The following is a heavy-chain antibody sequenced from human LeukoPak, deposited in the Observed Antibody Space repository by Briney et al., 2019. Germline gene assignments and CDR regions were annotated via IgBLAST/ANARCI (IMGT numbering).Heavy chain of an antibody. J-gene: IGHJ3*01. CDR3: ARDTPSGWPDGDAFDF. V-gene: IGHV1-8*01. CDR2: MNPNSGNT. Sequence: ASVKVSYKASGYTFTSYDINWVRQATGQGLEWMGWMNPNSGNTGYAQKFQGRVTMTRNTSISTAYMELSSLKSEDTAVYYCARDTPSGWPDGDAFDFWGQGTKVTVSS. CDR1: GYTFTSYD. D-gene: IGHD6-19*01.